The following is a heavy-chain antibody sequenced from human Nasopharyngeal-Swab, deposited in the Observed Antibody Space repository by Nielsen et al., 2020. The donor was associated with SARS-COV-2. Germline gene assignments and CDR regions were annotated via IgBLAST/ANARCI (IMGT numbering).Heavy chain of an antibody. Sequence: VRQMPGKGLEWMGRIIPILGIPNYAQKFQGRLTITADTSTTTAYMELSSLRSEDTAVYYCARLYSSSWYKYNWFDPWGQGTLVTVSS. D-gene: IGHD6-13*01. CDR3: ARLYSSSWYKYNWFDP. CDR2: IIPILGIP. V-gene: IGHV1-69*02. J-gene: IGHJ5*02.